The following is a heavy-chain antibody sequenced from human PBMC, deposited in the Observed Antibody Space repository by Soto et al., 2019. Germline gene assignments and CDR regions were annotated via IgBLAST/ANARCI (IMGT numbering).Heavy chain of an antibody. CDR2: IWYDGRNK. D-gene: IGHD6-13*01. CDR1: GFTFSSYG. CDR3: ARDRQQLVHNYFYYYGVDV. Sequence: PGGSLRLSCAASGFTFSSYGMHWVRQAPGKGLEWVAVIWYDGRNKFYADSVRGRFTFSRDNSKNTLYLQMNSLRDEDTAEYYCARDRQQLVHNYFYYYGVDVWGQGTTVTVSS. V-gene: IGHV3-33*01. J-gene: IGHJ6*02.